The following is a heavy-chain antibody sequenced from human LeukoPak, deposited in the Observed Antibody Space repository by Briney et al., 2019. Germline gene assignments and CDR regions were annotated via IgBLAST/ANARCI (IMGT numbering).Heavy chain of an antibody. Sequence: GGSLRLSCAASGFTFSSYAMSWVRQAPGKGLEWVANIKQDGSEKYYVDSLKGRFTISRDNAKNSLYLQMNSLTADDTAIYYCARSLRVAVAASYWGQGTLVTVSS. CDR1: GFTFSSYA. J-gene: IGHJ4*02. D-gene: IGHD6-19*01. CDR2: IKQDGSEK. CDR3: ARSLRVAVAASY. V-gene: IGHV3-7*01.